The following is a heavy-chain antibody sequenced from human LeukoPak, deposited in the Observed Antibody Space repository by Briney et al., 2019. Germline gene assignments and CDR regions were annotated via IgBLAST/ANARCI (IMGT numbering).Heavy chain of an antibody. Sequence: RPSETLSLTCAVYGGSFSGYYWSWIRQPPGKGLEWIGYIYYSGSTNYNPSLKSRVTISVDTSKNQFSLKLSSVTAADTAVYYCARHLDFWSGYDNNWFDPWGQGTLVTVSS. CDR2: IYYSGST. D-gene: IGHD3-3*01. CDR3: ARHLDFWSGYDNNWFDP. V-gene: IGHV4-59*08. CDR1: GGSFSGYY. J-gene: IGHJ5*02.